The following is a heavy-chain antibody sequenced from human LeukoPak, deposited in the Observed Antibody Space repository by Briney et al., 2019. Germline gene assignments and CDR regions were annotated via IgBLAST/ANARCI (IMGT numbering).Heavy chain of an antibody. CDR2: IIPILGIA. V-gene: IGHV1-69*04. D-gene: IGHD4-17*01. Sequence: SVKVSCKASGGTFSSYAISWMRQAPGQGLEWMGRIIPILGIANYAQKFQGRVTITADKSTSTAYMELSSLRSEDTAVYYCARDSYGDLTRFDYWGQGTLVTVSS. J-gene: IGHJ4*02. CDR1: GGTFSSYA. CDR3: ARDSYGDLTRFDY.